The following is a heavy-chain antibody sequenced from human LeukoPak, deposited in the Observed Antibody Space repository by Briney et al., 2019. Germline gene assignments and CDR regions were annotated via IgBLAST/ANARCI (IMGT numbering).Heavy chain of an antibody. V-gene: IGHV3-30*02. Sequence: GGSLRLSCAASGFTFSTYGMEWVRQAPGKGLEGVAYIRYDGSNKNYADSVKGRFTISRDNSKNTLYLQMSSLRAEDTAVYYCAKVVTGYCSTTSCPFDSWGQGTLVTVSS. D-gene: IGHD2-2*01. CDR3: AKVVTGYCSTTSCPFDS. J-gene: IGHJ4*02. CDR2: IRYDGSNK. CDR1: GFTFSTYG.